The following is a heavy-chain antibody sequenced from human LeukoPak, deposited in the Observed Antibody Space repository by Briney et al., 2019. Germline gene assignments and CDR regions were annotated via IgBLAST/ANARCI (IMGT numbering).Heavy chain of an antibody. J-gene: IGHJ5*02. Sequence: ASVKVSCKASGYPFTSYGISWVRQAPGQGLEWMGWISAYNGNTNYAQKLQGRVTMTTDTSTSTAYMELRSLRSDDTAVYYCARDRAAGRFLEWLPSTGFDPWGQGTLVTVSS. CDR3: ARDRAAGRFLEWLPSTGFDP. D-gene: IGHD3-3*01. V-gene: IGHV1-18*01. CDR1: GYPFTSYG. CDR2: ISAYNGNT.